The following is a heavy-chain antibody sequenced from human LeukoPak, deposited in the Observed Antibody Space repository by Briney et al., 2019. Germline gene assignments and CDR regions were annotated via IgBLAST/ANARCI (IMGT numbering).Heavy chain of an antibody. V-gene: IGHV3-20*01. CDR3: ARGGPDTAMDY. Sequence: GGSLRLSCAASGFTFDDYGMSWVRQARGKALVWVSGINWNGGSTGYADSVKGRFTISRDNAKNSLYLQMNSLRAEDTALYHCARGGPDTAMDYWGQGTLVTVSS. D-gene: IGHD5-18*01. J-gene: IGHJ4*02. CDR2: INWNGGST. CDR1: GFTFDDYG.